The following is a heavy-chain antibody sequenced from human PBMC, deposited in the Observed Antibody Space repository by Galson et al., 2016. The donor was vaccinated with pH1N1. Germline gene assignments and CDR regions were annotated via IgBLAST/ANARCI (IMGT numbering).Heavy chain of an antibody. CDR3: ARGRNYGDY. J-gene: IGHJ4*02. V-gene: IGHV4-30-4*01. CDR1: GGSISGVYY. Sequence: GGSISGVYYWTWIRQPPGKGLEWIGYISYSGSTYYNPSLNSRVTISLDTSKNHFSLKLRSVTAADTAVYYCARGRNYGDYWGQGTLVTVSS. CDR2: ISYSGST.